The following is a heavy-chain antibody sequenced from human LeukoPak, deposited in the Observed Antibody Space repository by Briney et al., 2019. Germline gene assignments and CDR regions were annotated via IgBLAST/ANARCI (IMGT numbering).Heavy chain of an antibody. J-gene: IGHJ5*02. Sequence: PSETLSLTCTVSGGSISSYYWSWIRQPPGKGLEWIGNIYYSGSTNYNPSLKSRVTISVDTSKNQFSLKLSSVTAADTAVYYCARHSGSGSYYGRPFDPWGQGTLVIVSS. V-gene: IGHV4-59*08. D-gene: IGHD3-10*01. CDR1: GGSISSYY. CDR2: IYYSGST. CDR3: ARHSGSGSYYGRPFDP.